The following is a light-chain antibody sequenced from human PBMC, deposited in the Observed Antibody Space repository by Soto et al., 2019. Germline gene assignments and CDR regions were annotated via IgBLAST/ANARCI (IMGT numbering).Light chain of an antibody. Sequence: QSALTQPPSVSGSPGQSVTISCTGTSSDVGSYNRVSWYQQPPCTAPKLMIYEVSNRPSGVPDRFSGSKSGNTASLTISGLQAEHEADYYGSSYTSSSTVVFGGGTKLTVL. CDR2: EVS. CDR1: SSDVGSYNR. J-gene: IGLJ2*01. V-gene: IGLV2-18*02. CDR3: SSYTSSSTVV.